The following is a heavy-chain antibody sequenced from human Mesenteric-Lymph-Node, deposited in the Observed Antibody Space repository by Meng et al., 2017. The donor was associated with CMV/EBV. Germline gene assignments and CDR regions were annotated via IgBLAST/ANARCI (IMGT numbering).Heavy chain of an antibody. CDR1: GFTFSSYG. Sequence: GESLKISCAASGFTFSSYGMHWVRQAPGKGLEWVAFIRYDGSNKYYADSVKGRFTVSRDNTGNTVNLQMNSLTTEDTALYFCARLSAGHWGQGTLVTVSS. CDR2: IRYDGSNK. V-gene: IGHV3-30*02. CDR3: ARLSAGH. J-gene: IGHJ4*02.